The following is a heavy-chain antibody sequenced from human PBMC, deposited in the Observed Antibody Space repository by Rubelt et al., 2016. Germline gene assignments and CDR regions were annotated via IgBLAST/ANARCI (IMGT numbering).Heavy chain of an antibody. CDR1: GGSFSGYY. Sequence: QVQLQQWGAGLLKPSETLSLTCAVYGGSFSGYYWSWIRQPPGKGLEWIGDINHSGSTNYNPSLKSRVTLAVDTSRNRFSLKLSSVTAADTAVYYGARGRRGSSSWLGRDYYGMDVWGQGTTVTVSS. CDR3: ARGRRGSSSWLGRDYYGMDV. CDR2: INHSGST. D-gene: IGHD6-13*01. J-gene: IGHJ6*02. V-gene: IGHV4-34*01.